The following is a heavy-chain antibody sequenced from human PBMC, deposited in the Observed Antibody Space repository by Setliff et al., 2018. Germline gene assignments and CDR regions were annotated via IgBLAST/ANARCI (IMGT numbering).Heavy chain of an antibody. Sequence: PGGSLRLSCAASGLTFSGSVMHWVRQASGKGLEWVGRIKRIIDSEATTHAGPVKGRFTVSRDDSKSTLYLQMNNLKTEDTAVYYCTTSPISSGWHGYADYNMDVWGQGTTVTVSS. J-gene: IGHJ6*02. V-gene: IGHV3-73*01. CDR3: TTSPISSGWHGYADYNMDV. CDR2: IKRIIDSEAT. CDR1: GLTFSGSV. D-gene: IGHD6-19*01.